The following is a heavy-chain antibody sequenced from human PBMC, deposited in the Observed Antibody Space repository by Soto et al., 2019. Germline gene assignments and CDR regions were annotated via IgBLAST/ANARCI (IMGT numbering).Heavy chain of an antibody. CDR2: INPSGGST. V-gene: IGHV1-46*01. CDR1: GYTFTSYY. D-gene: IGHD5-12*01. CDR3: ARGGNSGYDDFDY. Sequence: ASVKVSGKASGYTFTSYYMHWVRQSPVQGLEWMGIINPSGGSTTYVQKFQGRVTMTRDTSTSTVYMQLSSLRSEDTAVYYCARGGNSGYDDFDYWGQGTLVTV. J-gene: IGHJ4*02.